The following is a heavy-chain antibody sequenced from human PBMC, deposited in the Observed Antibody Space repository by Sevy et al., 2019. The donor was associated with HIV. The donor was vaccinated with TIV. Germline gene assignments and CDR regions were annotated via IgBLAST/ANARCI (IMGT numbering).Heavy chain of an antibody. Sequence: SETLSLTCAVYGGSFSGYYWSWIRQPPGKGLEWIGEINHSGSTNYNPSLKSRVTISVDTSKNQFSLKLSSVTAADTAVYYCARGLITMVRGEPLGHAFDIWGQGTMVTVS. CDR1: GGSFSGYY. D-gene: IGHD3-10*01. J-gene: IGHJ3*02. CDR2: INHSGST. CDR3: ARGLITMVRGEPLGHAFDI. V-gene: IGHV4-34*01.